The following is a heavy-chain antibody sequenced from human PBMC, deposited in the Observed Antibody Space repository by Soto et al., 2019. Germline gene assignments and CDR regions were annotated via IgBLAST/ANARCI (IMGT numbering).Heavy chain of an antibody. J-gene: IGHJ4*02. Sequence: VQRVESWGGVVQPGRSLRLSCAASGFTFSAYAMHWVRQAPGKGLEWVAVVSHDGRNTHYADSVKGRFTISRDSSKNTVSLEMTILRAEDRAVYYCAKGGRQWLVTSDFNYWGQGALVTVSS. CDR2: VSHDGRNT. CDR1: GFTFSAYA. D-gene: IGHD6-19*01. V-gene: IGHV3-30*18. CDR3: AKGGRQWLVTSDFNY.